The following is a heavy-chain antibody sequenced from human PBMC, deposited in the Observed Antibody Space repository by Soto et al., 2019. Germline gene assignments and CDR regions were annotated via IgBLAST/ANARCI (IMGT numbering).Heavy chain of an antibody. J-gene: IGHJ6*02. CDR1: SASISSSSYT. CDR3: ARLHGYCISSSCHGHYAMDV. V-gene: IGHV4-39*01. Sequence: QLQLQESGPGLVKPSETLSLTCTVSSASISSSSYTWGWIRQPPGKGLEWIGRIYYSGTTYYNPSLNSRVTVSVAKSKNQFSLMVTSVTAADTAVYYCARLHGYCISSSCHGHYAMDVWCQGTTVTVSS. CDR2: IYYSGTT. D-gene: IGHD2-2*01.